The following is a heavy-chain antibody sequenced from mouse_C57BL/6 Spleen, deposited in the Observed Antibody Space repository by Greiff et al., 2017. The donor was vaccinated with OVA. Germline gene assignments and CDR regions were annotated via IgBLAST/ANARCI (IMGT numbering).Heavy chain of an antibody. Sequence: VQLQQPGTELVKPGASVKLSCKASGYTFTSYWLHWVKQRPGHGLEWIGNINPSNGGTNYNEKFKSKATLTVDKSSSTAYMQLSSLTSEDSAVYYCARDYGSSYGYFDVWGTGTTVTVSS. CDR1: GYTFTSYW. CDR3: ARDYGSSYGYFDV. V-gene: IGHV1-53*01. D-gene: IGHD1-1*01. CDR2: INPSNGGT. J-gene: IGHJ1*03.